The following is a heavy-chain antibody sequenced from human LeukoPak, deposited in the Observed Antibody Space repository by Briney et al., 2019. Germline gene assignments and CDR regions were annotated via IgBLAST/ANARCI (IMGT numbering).Heavy chain of an antibody. D-gene: IGHD5-24*01. J-gene: IGHJ4*02. CDR1: GGSISSGGYY. CDR3: ASSRGVEMATTPGGY. Sequence: KASETLSLTCTVSGGSISSGGYYWSWIRQHPGKGLEWIGYIYYSGSTYYNPSLKSRVTISVDTSKNQFSLKLSSVTAADTAVYYCASSRGVEMATTPGGYWGQGTLVTVSS. V-gene: IGHV4-31*03. CDR2: IYYSGST.